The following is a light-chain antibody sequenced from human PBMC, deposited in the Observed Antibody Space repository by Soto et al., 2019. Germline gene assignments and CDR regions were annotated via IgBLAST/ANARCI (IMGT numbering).Light chain of an antibody. J-gene: IGKJ1*01. Sequence: DMQMTQSPSTLSASVGDRVTITCRASQSISTWLAWYQQKPGKAPKLLIYKASSLESGVPSRFSGSGSGTEFTLTISSLQPDDSATYYCQQYINRWTFGQGTKVEIK. CDR2: KAS. CDR3: QQYINRWT. V-gene: IGKV1-5*03. CDR1: QSISTW.